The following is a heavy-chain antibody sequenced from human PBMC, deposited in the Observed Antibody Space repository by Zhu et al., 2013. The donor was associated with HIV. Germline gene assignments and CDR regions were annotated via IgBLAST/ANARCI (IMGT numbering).Heavy chain of an antibody. CDR1: GGTFSSYT. D-gene: IGHD3-22*01. CDR2: IIPILGIA. J-gene: IGHJ4*02. CDR3: GYYDSSGRFDY. V-gene: IGHV1-69*02. Sequence: QVQLVQSGAEVKKPGSSVKVSCKASGGTFSSYTISWVRQAPGQGLEWMGRIIPILGIANYAQKFQGRVTITADKSTSTAYMELSSLRSEDTAVYYCGYYDSSGRFDYWGQGTLVTVSS.